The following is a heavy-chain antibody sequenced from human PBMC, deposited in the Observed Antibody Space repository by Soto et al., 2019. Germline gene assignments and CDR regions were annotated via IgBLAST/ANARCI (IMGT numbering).Heavy chain of an antibody. CDR2: ISSSSSYI. V-gene: IGHV3-21*01. J-gene: IGHJ6*02. CDR3: ARDRFDGGYSYGPERSYYYGMDV. CDR1: GFTFSSYS. Sequence: GGSLRLSCAASGFTFSSYSMNWVRQAPGKGLEWVSSISSSSSYIYYADSVKGRFTISRDNAKNSLYLQMNSLRAEDTAVYYCARDRFDGGYSYGPERSYYYGMDVWGQGTTVTVSS. D-gene: IGHD5-18*01.